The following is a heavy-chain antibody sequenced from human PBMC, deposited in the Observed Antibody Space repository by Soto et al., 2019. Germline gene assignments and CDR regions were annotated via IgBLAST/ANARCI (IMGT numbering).Heavy chain of an antibody. J-gene: IGHJ3*02. CDR1: GYTFTSYY. CDR3: ASSLGVPFYDSSRGAFDI. D-gene: IGHD3-22*01. Sequence: ASVKVSCKASGYTFTSYYMHWVRQAPGQGLEWMGIINPSGGSTSYAQKFQGRVTMTRDTSTSTVYMELSSLRSEDTAVYYCASSLGVPFYDSSRGAFDIWGQGTMVTV. V-gene: IGHV1-46*01. CDR2: INPSGGST.